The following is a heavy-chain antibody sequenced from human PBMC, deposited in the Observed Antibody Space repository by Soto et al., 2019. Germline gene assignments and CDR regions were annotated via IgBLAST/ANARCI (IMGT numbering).Heavy chain of an antibody. CDR2: ISAHNGNK. CDR1: GYTFTSYG. D-gene: IGHD1-1*01. V-gene: IGHV1-18*01. Sequence: QVHLVQSGAEVKKPGASVKVSCKCSGYTFTSYGITWVRQAPGQGLEWMGWISAHNGNKDYAQKLQGRVTVTRDTSTSTAYMELRSLRSDDTAVYYCARGRYGDYWGQGALVTVSS. CDR3: ARGRYGDY. J-gene: IGHJ4*02.